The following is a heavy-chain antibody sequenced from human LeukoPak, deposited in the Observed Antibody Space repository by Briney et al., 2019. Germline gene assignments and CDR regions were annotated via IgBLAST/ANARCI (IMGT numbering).Heavy chain of an antibody. CDR2: IWYDGSNK. CDR1: GFTFSSYG. D-gene: IGHD3-10*01. V-gene: IGHV3-33*01. CDR3: ARVRNTMVRGVIIPWYFDY. J-gene: IGHJ4*02. Sequence: GGSLRLSCAASGFTFSSYGMHWVRQAPGKGLEWVAVIWYDGSNKYYADSVKGRFTISRDNSKNTLYPQMNSLRAEDTAVYYCARVRNTMVRGVIIPWYFDYWGQGTLVTVSS.